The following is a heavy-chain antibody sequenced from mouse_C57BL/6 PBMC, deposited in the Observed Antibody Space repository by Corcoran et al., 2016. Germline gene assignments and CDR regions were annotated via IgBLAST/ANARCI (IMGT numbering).Heavy chain of an antibody. V-gene: IGHV1-26*01. CDR3: ERRDLLDAMDY. Sequence: EVQLQQSGPELVKPGASVKISCKASGYTFTNYSMNWVKQSHGQSLEWIGDINPNNGGTSYNQKFKGKATLTVDKSSSTAYMELRSMTSEDSAVYYCERRDLLDAMDYWGQGTSVTVSS. CDR1: GYTFTNYS. D-gene: IGHD1-1*01. J-gene: IGHJ4*01. CDR2: INPNNGGT.